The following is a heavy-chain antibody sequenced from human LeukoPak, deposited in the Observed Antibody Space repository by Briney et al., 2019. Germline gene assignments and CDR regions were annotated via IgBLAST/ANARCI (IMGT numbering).Heavy chain of an antibody. V-gene: IGHV1-2*02. CDR2: INPNSGGT. D-gene: IGHD3-3*01. Sequence: ASVKVSCKASGYTFTGYYMRWVRQAPGQGLEWMGWINPNSGGTNYAQKFQGRVTMTRDTSISTAYMELSRLRSDDTAVYYCARGLFTIFGVVIIRPELLSWGHGTLVTVSS. J-gene: IGHJ5*01. CDR1: GYTFTGYY. CDR3: ARGLFTIFGVVIIRPELLS.